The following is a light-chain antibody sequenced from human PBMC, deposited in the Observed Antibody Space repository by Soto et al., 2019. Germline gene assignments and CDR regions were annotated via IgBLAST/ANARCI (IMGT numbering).Light chain of an antibody. Sequence: QSDLTQPASVSGSPGQSITVSCTGTSSDLGAYTYVSWYQQHPGKAPKLIIHDVSNRPSGVSNRFSGSKSGNSASLTISGLQAEDEADYYCSSYTSSGTYVFGSGTKV. CDR1: SSDLGAYTY. J-gene: IGLJ1*01. CDR2: DVS. CDR3: SSYTSSGTYV. V-gene: IGLV2-14*03.